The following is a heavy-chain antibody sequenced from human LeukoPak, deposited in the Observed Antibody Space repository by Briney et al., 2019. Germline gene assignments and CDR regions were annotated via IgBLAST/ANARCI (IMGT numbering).Heavy chain of an antibody. CDR1: GFTFSSYA. D-gene: IGHD2-2*01. CDR2: ISGSGGST. J-gene: IGHJ4*02. Sequence: PGGSLRLSCEASGFTFSSYAMSWVRQAPGKGLEWVSAISGSGGSTYHADSVKGRFTISRDNAKNTLYLHMNSLRAEDTAVYYCANDWRGSTSCYFDYWGQGTLVTVSS. V-gene: IGHV3-23*01. CDR3: ANDWRGSTSCYFDY.